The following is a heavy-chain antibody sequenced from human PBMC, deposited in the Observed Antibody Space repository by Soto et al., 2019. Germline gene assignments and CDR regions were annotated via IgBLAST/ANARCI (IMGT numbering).Heavy chain of an antibody. J-gene: IGHJ4*02. V-gene: IGHV3-48*03. CDR1: GFTFSSYE. Sequence: GGSLRLSCRASGFTFSSYEMTWVRQAPGKGLEWVSYISKSGGTIHYADSVKGRFTVSRDNAKDSLYLQMNSLRAEDTAVYFCAGYYYDPRGYYPAFDYWGQGTLVTVSS. D-gene: IGHD3-22*01. CDR2: ISKSGGTI. CDR3: AGYYYDPRGYYPAFDY.